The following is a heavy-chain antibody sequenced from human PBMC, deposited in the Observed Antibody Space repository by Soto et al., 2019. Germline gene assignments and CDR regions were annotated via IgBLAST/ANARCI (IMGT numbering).Heavy chain of an antibody. CDR3: ARQTSGIAEEFDY. V-gene: IGHV3-30-3*01. Sequence: GGSLRLSCAASGFTFSSYAMHWVRQAPGKGLEWVAVISYDGSNKYYADSVKGQFTISRDNSKNTLYLQMNSLRAEDTAVYYCARQTSGIAEEFDYWGQGTLVTVSS. CDR2: ISYDGSNK. D-gene: IGHD6-13*01. CDR1: GFTFSSYA. J-gene: IGHJ4*02.